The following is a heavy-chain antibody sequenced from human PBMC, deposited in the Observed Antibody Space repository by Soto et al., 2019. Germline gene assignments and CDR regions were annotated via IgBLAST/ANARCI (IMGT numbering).Heavy chain of an antibody. CDR1: GGSITSNAYY. Sequence: QLQLQESGPGLVKPSETLSLTCTVSGGSITSNAYYWGWIRQPPGKGLEWLGYIYYSGSASYNPSLKSRVTMSVDTSKNQFSLKLSSVTAADTAVYYCARRPKRGSYSWCFDYWGQETLVTVSS. D-gene: IGHD1-26*01. V-gene: IGHV4-39*01. CDR3: ARRPKRGSYSWCFDY. J-gene: IGHJ4*02. CDR2: IYYSGSA.